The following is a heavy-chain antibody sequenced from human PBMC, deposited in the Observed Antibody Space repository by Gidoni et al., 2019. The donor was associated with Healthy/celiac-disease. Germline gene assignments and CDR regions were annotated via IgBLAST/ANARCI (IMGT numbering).Heavy chain of an antibody. CDR1: GFTFSSDS. J-gene: IGHJ4*02. D-gene: IGHD6-19*01. Sequence: EVQLVESGGGLVQPGGSLRLSCAASGFTFSSDSMNWVRQAPGKGLEWVSYISSSSSTIYYADSVKGRFTISRDNAKNSLYLQMNSLRAEDTAVYYCARQDSSGWYPSYDFDYWGQGTLVTVSS. CDR2: ISSSSSTI. V-gene: IGHV3-48*01. CDR3: ARQDSSGWYPSYDFDY.